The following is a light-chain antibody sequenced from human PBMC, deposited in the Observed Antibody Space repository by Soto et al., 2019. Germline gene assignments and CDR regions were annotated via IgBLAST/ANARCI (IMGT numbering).Light chain of an antibody. CDR2: EVF. V-gene: IGLV2-23*02. Sequence: QSDLTQPASVSGAPGQSSTISCTGTSSDVGIYNLVSWYQQHPSNAPKLMIYEVFKRPSGVSNRFSGSKSGNTASLTISGLQAEDEADYYCCSYAGSSTHYVFGTGTKVTVL. CDR3: CSYAGSSTHYV. CDR1: SSDVGIYNL. J-gene: IGLJ1*01.